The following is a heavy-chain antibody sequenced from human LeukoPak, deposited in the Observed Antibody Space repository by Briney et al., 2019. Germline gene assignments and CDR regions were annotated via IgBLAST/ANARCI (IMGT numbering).Heavy chain of an antibody. J-gene: IGHJ4*02. CDR2: FSGNDGYT. CDR3: AKRSTGYYFDS. V-gene: IGHV3-23*01. Sequence: GGSLRLSCAGSGFTFTNSILSWVRQAPGKGLEWLSTFSGNDGYTYYADSVKGRFTISRDNSKNTVYLRMNSLRAEDTANYYCAKRSTGYYFDSWGQGTLVTVSS. CDR1: GFTFTNSI. D-gene: IGHD2-2*01.